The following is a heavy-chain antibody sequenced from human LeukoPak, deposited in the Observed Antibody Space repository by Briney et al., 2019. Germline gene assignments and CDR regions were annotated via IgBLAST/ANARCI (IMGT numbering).Heavy chain of an antibody. CDR3: ARVGPSTNDY. CDR2: ISFDETKK. V-gene: IGHV3-30-3*01. CDR1: GFTFSSYA. J-gene: IGHJ4*02. D-gene: IGHD2/OR15-2a*01. Sequence: PGGSLRLSCAASGFTFSSYAMYWVRQAPGKGLEWVAVISFDETKKLYAESVKGRFTISRDISKNTLYLQMNSLRVEDTAVYYCARVGPSTNDYWGQGTLVTVSS.